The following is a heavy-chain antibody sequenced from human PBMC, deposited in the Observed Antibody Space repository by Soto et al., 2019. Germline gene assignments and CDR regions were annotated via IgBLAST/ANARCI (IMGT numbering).Heavy chain of an antibody. CDR2: INAGNGNT. D-gene: IGHD3-9*01. J-gene: IGHJ6*03. V-gene: IGHV1-3*01. CDR3: ARDLYDILTGYSYYYYYMDF. CDR1: GYTFTSYA. Sequence: EASVKVSCKASGYTFTSYAMHWVRQAPGQRLEWMGWINAGNGNTKYSQKFQGRVTITRDTSASTAYMELSSLRSEDTAVYYCARDLYDILTGYSYYYYYMDFWGKGTTVTVSS.